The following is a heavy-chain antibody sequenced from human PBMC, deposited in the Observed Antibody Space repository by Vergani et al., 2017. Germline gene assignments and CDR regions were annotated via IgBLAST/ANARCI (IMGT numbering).Heavy chain of an antibody. D-gene: IGHD3-9*01. CDR3: ARIAFDILTDVMLFDI. CDR2: IFSNDEK. J-gene: IGHJ3*02. Sequence: QVTLKESGPVLVKPTETLTLTCTVSGFSLSNARMGVSWIRQPPGKALEWLAHIFSNDEKSYSTSLKSRFTISKDTSKSQVVLTMTNMDPVDTATYYCARIAFDILTDVMLFDIWGQGTMVTVSS. CDR1: GFSLSNARMG. V-gene: IGHV2-26*01.